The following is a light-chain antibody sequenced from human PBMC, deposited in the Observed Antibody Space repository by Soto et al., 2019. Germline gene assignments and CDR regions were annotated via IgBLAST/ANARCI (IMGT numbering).Light chain of an antibody. V-gene: IGLV2-14*01. J-gene: IGLJ3*02. CDR1: SSDVGGYNY. Sequence: QSALTQPASVSGSPGQSITISCTGTSSDVGGYNYVSWYQQHPGKAPKLMIYEVSNRPSGVSTRFSGSKSGNTASLTISGLQAEDEADYYCSSYTTSSTHWVFGGGTK. CDR3: SSYTTSSTHWV. CDR2: EVS.